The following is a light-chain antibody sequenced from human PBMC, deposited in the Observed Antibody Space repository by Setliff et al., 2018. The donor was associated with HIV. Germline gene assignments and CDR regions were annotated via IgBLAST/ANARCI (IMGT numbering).Light chain of an antibody. V-gene: IGLV2-18*02. Sequence: QSVLTQPPSVSGSPGQSITISCTGTSSDIGHYNRVSWYQQPPGTAPKLLISEVSHRPSGVPDRFSGSKSGNTASLTISGLQAEDEADYYCSSYTTKISFVFGTGTKSPS. CDR2: EVS. J-gene: IGLJ1*01. CDR1: SSDIGHYNR. CDR3: SSYTTKISFV.